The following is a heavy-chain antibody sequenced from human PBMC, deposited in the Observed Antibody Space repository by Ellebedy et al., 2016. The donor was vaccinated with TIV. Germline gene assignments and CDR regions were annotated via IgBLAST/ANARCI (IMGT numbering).Heavy chain of an antibody. CDR1: GFTFSSYW. D-gene: IGHD1-26*01. CDR2: IKQDGSEK. CDR3: ARDRWEPWGVDY. V-gene: IGHV3-7*03. Sequence: GESLKISXAASGFTFSSYWMSWVRQAPGKGLEWVANIKQDGSEKYYVDSVKGRFTISRDNAKNSPYLQMNSLRAEDTAVYYCARDRWEPWGVDYWGQGTLVTVSS. J-gene: IGHJ4*02.